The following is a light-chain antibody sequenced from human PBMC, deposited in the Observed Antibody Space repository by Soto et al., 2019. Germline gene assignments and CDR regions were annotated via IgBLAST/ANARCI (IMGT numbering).Light chain of an antibody. Sequence: DLQMTQSPSSVSASVGDSVTITCRASQGIDNWLSWYQQKPGMAPKLLISAASNLQRGVPTRFSGSGYGTDFTLTINSLQPEDFATYFCQQAIHFPLAFGGGTKVEI. CDR1: QGIDNW. J-gene: IGKJ4*01. CDR2: AAS. CDR3: QQAIHFPLA. V-gene: IGKV1-12*01.